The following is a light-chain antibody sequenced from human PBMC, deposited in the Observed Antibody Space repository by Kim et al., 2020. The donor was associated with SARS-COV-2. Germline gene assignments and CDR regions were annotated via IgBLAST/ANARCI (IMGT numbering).Light chain of an antibody. Sequence: SPGERAPLSCRASQSVSSNYLAWYQQKPGQAPRLLIYGASSRATGIPDRFSGSGSGTDFTLTITRLEPEDFAVYYCQQYISSPATFGQGTKVDIK. CDR2: GAS. CDR3: QQYISSPAT. CDR1: QSVSSNY. V-gene: IGKV3-20*01. J-gene: IGKJ1*01.